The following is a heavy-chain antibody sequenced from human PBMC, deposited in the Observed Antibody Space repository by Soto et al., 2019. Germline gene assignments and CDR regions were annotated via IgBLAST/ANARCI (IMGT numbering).Heavy chain of an antibody. J-gene: IGHJ4*02. D-gene: IGHD2-2*01. V-gene: IGHV3-49*04. Sequence: SXRLSCTASGLTFGHYSMSWVRQAPGKGREWVGFIRSKAYVGTTEYAASVKGRFTISRDDSKSIAYLQMSSLETEDTDVYYCTRGSIPFDYWGQGTLVTVS. CDR1: GLTFGHYS. CDR2: IRSKAYVGTT. CDR3: TRGSIPFDY.